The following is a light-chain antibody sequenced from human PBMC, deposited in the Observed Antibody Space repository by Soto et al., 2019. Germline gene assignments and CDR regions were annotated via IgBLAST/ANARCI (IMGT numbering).Light chain of an antibody. CDR2: HAS. CDR3: QQYASSPLT. Sequence: EIVLTQSPGTPSLSPGERATLSCRASQSVGRDYLAWYQQKPGQAPRLLIYHASNRATGIPDRFSGSGSGTDFTLTISRLEPEDFAEFYCQQYASSPLTFGGGTKVEIK. J-gene: IGKJ4*01. V-gene: IGKV3-20*01. CDR1: QSVGRDY.